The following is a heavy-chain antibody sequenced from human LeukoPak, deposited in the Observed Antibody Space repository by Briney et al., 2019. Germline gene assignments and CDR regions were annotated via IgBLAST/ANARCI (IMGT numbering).Heavy chain of an antibody. CDR1: GFTFSNYA. CDR3: ARDTSFNYGAHAMDV. D-gene: IGHD4/OR15-4a*01. Sequence: GGSLRLSCAASGFTFSNYALSWVRLAPGKGLEWVSDISASGSVTYYAESVKGRFTISRDNSKNTLYLQLNSLRGEDTAIYYCARDTSFNYGAHAMDVWGQGTTVTVSS. V-gene: IGHV3-23*01. J-gene: IGHJ6*02. CDR2: ISASGSVT.